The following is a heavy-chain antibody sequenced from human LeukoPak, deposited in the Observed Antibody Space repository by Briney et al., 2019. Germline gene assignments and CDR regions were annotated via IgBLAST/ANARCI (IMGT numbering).Heavy chain of an antibody. D-gene: IGHD3-22*01. CDR3: ASSVGGYYLPFDY. CDR2: IIPILGIA. CDR1: GGTFSSYA. J-gene: IGHJ4*02. Sequence: ASVKVSCKASGGTFSSYAISWVRQAPGQGLEWMGRIIPILGIANYAQKFQGRVTITTDESTSTAYMELSSLRSEDTAVYYCASSVGGYYLPFDYWGQGTLVTVSS. V-gene: IGHV1-69*04.